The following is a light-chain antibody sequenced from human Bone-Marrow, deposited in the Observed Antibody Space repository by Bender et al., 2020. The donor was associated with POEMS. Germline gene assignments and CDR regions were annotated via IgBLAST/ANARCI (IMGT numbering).Light chain of an antibody. CDR3: TSYTSSSTLDV. Sequence: QSALTQPASVSGSPGQSITISCSGSFGDIGRYNLVSWYQQHPDKAPKLMIYEVNKRPSGVSDRFSGSKSGNTASLTISGLQADDEAVYYCTSYTSSSTLDVFGTGTKVTVL. CDR1: FGDIGRYNL. J-gene: IGLJ1*01. V-gene: IGLV2-14*02. CDR2: EVN.